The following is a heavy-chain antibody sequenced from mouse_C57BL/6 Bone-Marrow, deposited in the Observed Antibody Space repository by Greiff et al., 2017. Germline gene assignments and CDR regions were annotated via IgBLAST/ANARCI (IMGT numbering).Heavy chain of an antibody. CDR3: ARRDYYDSSPWFTC. Sequence: VQLQQSGPELVKPGASVKIPCKASGYTFTDYNMDWVKQSHGKSLEWIGDINPNNGGTIYNQKFKGKATLTVDKSSSTAYMERRSLTSEDTAGYYNARRDYYDSSPWFTCWGQGTLVTVAA. D-gene: IGHD1-1*01. V-gene: IGHV1-18*01. CDR2: INPNNGGT. J-gene: IGHJ3*01. CDR1: GYTFTDYN.